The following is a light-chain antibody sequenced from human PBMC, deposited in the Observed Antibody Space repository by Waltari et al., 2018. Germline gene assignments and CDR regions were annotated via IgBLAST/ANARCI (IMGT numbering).Light chain of an antibody. J-gene: IGKJ4*01. CDR2: WAS. Sequence: DIVMTQSPDSLAVSLGERDTINCQSRQSVLYSSNNKNYLAWYQQKPGQPPKLLIYWASTRESGVPDRFSGSGSGTDFTLTISSLQAEDVAVYYCQQYYSTPGLTFGGGTKVEIK. V-gene: IGKV4-1*01. CDR1: QSVLYSSNNKNY. CDR3: QQYYSTPGLT.